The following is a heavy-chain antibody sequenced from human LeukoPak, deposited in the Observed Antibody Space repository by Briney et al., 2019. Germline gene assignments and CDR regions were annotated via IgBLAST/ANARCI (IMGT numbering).Heavy chain of an antibody. CDR1: GFTFSSYE. Sequence: PGGSLGLSRVASGFTFSSYEMNWVRQAPGKGLERVSYISSSGSTIYYADSVKGRFTISRDNAKNSLYLQMNSLRAEDTAVYYCAELGITMIGGVWGKGTTVT. D-gene: IGHD3-10*02. CDR3: AELGITMIGGV. J-gene: IGHJ6*03. V-gene: IGHV3-48*03. CDR2: ISSSGSTI.